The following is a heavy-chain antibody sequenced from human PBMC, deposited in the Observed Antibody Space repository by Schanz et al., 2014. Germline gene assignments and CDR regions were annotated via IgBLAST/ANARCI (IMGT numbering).Heavy chain of an antibody. V-gene: IGHV3-23*01. Sequence: EVQLLESGGGLVQPGGSLKLSCAASGLIFSNYVMSWVRQAPGKGLEWVSALSEGGGGTHYADSVRGRFTISRDNAENTLFLQMNSLRAEDTAVYYCARKVVATIGGYYDNWGQGTLVIVSS. CDR1: GLIFSNYV. J-gene: IGHJ4*02. CDR2: LSEGGGGT. CDR3: ARKVVATIGGYYDN. D-gene: IGHD5-12*01.